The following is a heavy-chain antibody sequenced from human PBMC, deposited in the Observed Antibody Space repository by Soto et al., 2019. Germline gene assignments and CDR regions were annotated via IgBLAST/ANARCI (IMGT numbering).Heavy chain of an antibody. V-gene: IGHV5-51*01. D-gene: IGHD3-22*01. Sequence: GESLKISCKGSGYSFTSYWIGWVRQMPGKGLEWMGIIYPGDSDTRYSPSFQGQVTISADKSISTAYLQWSSLKASDTAIYYCARLINRYYDSSGLTGFDYWGQGTLVTVSS. CDR1: GYSFTSYW. CDR2: IYPGDSDT. J-gene: IGHJ4*02. CDR3: ARLINRYYDSSGLTGFDY.